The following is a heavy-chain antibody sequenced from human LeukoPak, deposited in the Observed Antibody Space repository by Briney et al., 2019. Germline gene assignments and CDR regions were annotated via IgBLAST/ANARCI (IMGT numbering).Heavy chain of an antibody. J-gene: IGHJ4*02. CDR1: GGSISSYY. D-gene: IGHD3-22*01. CDR3: ARVGRPYYYDSSGSDAFDY. Sequence: SETLSLTCTVSGGSISSYYWSWIRQPPGKGLEWIGYIYYSGSTNYNPSLKSRVTISVDTSKNQSSLKLSSVTAADTAVYYCARVGRPYYYDSSGSDAFDYWGQGTLVTVSS. CDR2: IYYSGST. V-gene: IGHV4-59*01.